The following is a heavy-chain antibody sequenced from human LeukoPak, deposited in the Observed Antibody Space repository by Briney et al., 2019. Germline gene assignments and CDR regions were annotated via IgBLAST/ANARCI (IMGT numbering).Heavy chain of an antibody. CDR1: GYSISSGYY. Sequence: PSETLSLTCTVSGYSISSGYYWGWIRQPPGKGLEWIGSIYHSGSTYYNPSLESRVTISVDTSKNQFSLKLSSVTAADTAVYYCARDRDEGFDLWGRGTLVTVSS. J-gene: IGHJ2*01. CDR3: ARDRDEGFDL. D-gene: IGHD3-10*01. V-gene: IGHV4-38-2*02. CDR2: IYHSGST.